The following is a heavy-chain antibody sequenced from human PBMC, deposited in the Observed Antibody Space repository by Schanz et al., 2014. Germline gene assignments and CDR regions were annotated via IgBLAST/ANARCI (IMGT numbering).Heavy chain of an antibody. CDR2: IDPNSGGT. V-gene: IGHV1-2*02. D-gene: IGHD3-22*01. CDR3: VRDGDERLVVIFDQ. Sequence: QVQLVQSGADVKKPGASVKVSCKASGNTLSAYYIHWIRQAPGQGLEWMGWIDPNSGGTNYAQKFQGRVTMTTDTSISTAYMELSRLTSDDTAVYYCVRDGDERLVVIFDQWGQGTLVTVSS. CDR1: GNTLSAYY. J-gene: IGHJ4*02.